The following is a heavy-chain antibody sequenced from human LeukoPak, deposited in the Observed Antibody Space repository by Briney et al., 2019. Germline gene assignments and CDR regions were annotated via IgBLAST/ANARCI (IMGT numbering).Heavy chain of an antibody. CDR3: ARSGAAAGTPFFDY. Sequence: ASVKVSCKASGGTFSSYAISWVRQAPGQGLEWMGWISAYNGNTNYAQKLQGRVTMTTDTSTSTAYMELRSLRSDDTAVYYCARSGAAAGTPFFDYWGQGTLVTVSS. J-gene: IGHJ4*02. D-gene: IGHD6-13*01. CDR1: GGTFSSYA. V-gene: IGHV1-18*01. CDR2: ISAYNGNT.